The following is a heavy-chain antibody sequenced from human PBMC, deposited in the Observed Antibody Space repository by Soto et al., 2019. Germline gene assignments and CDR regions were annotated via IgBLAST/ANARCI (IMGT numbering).Heavy chain of an antibody. CDR1: GFTVSSNY. CDR2: FYRDGST. D-gene: IGHD5-18*01. V-gene: IGHV3-66*01. CDR3: ARRIQLWSPIDY. Sequence: EVQLVESGGGLVQPGGSLILSCAASGFTVSSNYMSWVRQAPGKGLEWVSVFYRDGSTYYADSVKGRFTLSRDNSKNTLYLKMNSLRAEDTAVYYCARRIQLWSPIDYWGEGTLVTVSS. J-gene: IGHJ4*02.